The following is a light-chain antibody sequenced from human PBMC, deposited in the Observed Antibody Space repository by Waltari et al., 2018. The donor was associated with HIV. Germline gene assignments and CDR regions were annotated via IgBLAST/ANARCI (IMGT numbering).Light chain of an antibody. CDR1: SSNIGSNA. CDR2: SDN. V-gene: IGLV1-44*01. J-gene: IGLJ3*02. Sequence: QSVLTQPPSASGTPGQRVTISCSGGSSNIGSNAVSGYQQLPGTAPKLLIYSDNQRPSGVPDRFYGSKSGTSASLAISGLQSEDEADYHCAGWDDSVDGPVFGGGTILTVL. CDR3: AGWDDSVDGPV.